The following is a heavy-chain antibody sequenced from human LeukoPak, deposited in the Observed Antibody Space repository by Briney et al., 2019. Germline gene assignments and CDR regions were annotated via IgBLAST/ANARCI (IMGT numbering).Heavy chain of an antibody. CDR2: IKQDGSEK. D-gene: IGHD5-18*01. CDR1: GFTFSSYW. Sequence: GGSLRLSCAASGFTFSSYWMSWVRQAPGKGLEWVANIKQDGSEKYYVDSVKGRFTISRDNAKNSLYLQMNRRRAEETAVYYCARDFDTGEDAFDIWGQGTMVTVSS. CDR3: ARDFDTGEDAFDI. J-gene: IGHJ3*02. V-gene: IGHV3-7*04.